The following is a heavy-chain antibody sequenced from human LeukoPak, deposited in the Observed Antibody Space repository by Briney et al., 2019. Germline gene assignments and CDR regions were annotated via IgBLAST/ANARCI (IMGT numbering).Heavy chain of an antibody. CDR3: ASRVYGLGSFNY. CDR1: GDSISSTSYY. V-gene: IGHV4-39*01. J-gene: IGHJ4*01. CDR2: IYNSGTT. Sequence: SETLSLTCTVSGDSISSTSYYWDWIRQPPGKGLEWIGSIYNSGTTYYNPSLKSRVTISVDTSKNQFSLKVSSVTAADTAVYYCASRVYGLGSFNYWGQGTLVTVSS. D-gene: IGHD3-10*01.